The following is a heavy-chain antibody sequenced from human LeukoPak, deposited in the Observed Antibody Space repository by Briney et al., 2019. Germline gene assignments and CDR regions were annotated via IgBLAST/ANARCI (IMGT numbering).Heavy chain of an antibody. CDR1: GFTFRNYA. V-gene: IGHV3-23*01. D-gene: IGHD2-21*02. CDR3: ARESAYCGSDCRSLSDY. Sequence: GGSLRLSCAASGFTFRNYAMSWIRLAPGKGLEWVSVISDSGAATYHADSVKGRLIISRDNSKNTLYLQMKSLRVEDTAVYYCARESAYCGSDCRSLSDYWGQGTLVTVSS. J-gene: IGHJ4*02. CDR2: ISDSGAAT.